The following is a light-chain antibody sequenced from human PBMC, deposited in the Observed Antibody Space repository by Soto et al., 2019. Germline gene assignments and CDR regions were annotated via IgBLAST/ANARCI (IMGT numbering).Light chain of an antibody. CDR1: QTVERW. J-gene: IGKJ1*01. CDR3: QQYKDSVWT. V-gene: IGKV1-5*01. CDR2: DVS. Sequence: DIQMTQSPSTLSASVGDRVTITCRASQTVERWLAWYQQKPGKAPNLVISDVSSLERGVPSRFSGSASGTEFPLTISGLQPDDFATYDWQQYKDSVWTFGQGTKV.